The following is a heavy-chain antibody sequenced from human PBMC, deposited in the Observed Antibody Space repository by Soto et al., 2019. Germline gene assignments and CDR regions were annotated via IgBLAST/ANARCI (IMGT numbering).Heavy chain of an antibody. CDR2: IYYSGST. CDR3: ASNPFGYCSGGSCYNWFDP. V-gene: IGHV4-31*03. D-gene: IGHD2-15*01. J-gene: IGHJ5*02. CDR1: GGSISSGGYY. Sequence: SETLSLTCTVSGGSISSGGYYWSWIRQHPGKGLEWIGYIYYSGSTYYNPSLKSRVTISVDTSKNQFSLKLSSVTAADTAVYYCASNPFGYCSGGSCYNWFDPWAQGNLVTVSS.